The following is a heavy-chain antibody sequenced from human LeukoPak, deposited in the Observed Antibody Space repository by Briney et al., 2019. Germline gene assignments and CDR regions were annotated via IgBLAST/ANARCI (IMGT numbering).Heavy chain of an antibody. CDR3: ARQPLTTGYSSYGMDV. V-gene: IGHV1-69*04. D-gene: IGHD6-13*01. Sequence: SVKVSCKASGGTFSSYAISWVRQAPGQGLEWMGRIITILGIANYAQKFQGRVTITTDKSTSTAYMELSSLRSEDTAVYYCARQPLTTGYSSYGMDVWGQGTTVTVSS. CDR1: GGTFSSYA. CDR2: IITILGIA. J-gene: IGHJ6*02.